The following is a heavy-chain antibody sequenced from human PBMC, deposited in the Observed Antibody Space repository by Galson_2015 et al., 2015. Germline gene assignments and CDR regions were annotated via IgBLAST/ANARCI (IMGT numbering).Heavy chain of an antibody. CDR2: IWYDGSNK. Sequence: SLRLSCAASGFTFSSYGMHWVRQAPGKGLEWVAVIWYDGSNKYYADSVKGRFTISRDNSKNTLYLQMNSLRAEDTAVYYCARDDAYGDYGPYFDYWGQGTLVTVSS. J-gene: IGHJ4*02. CDR1: GFTFSSYG. CDR3: ARDDAYGDYGPYFDY. V-gene: IGHV3-33*01. D-gene: IGHD4-17*01.